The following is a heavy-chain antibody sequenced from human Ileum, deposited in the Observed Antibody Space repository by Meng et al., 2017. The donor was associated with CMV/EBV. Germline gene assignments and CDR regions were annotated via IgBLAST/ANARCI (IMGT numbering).Heavy chain of an antibody. CDR3: ARQLSLAAAPLDY. CDR1: GASISTNNW. J-gene: IGHJ4*02. CDR2: IFHNGTT. Sequence: AVSGASISTNNWWTWVRQTPGKGLEWIGRIFHNGTTDYNPSLKGRVTMSVDKSNNQFSLTVTSVTAADTAVYFCARQLSLAAAPLDYWGQGTLVTVSS. V-gene: IGHV4-4*01. D-gene: IGHD6-13*01.